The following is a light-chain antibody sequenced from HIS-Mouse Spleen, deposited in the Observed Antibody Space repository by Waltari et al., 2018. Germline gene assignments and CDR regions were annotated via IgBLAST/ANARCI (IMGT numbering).Light chain of an antibody. J-gene: IGLJ1*01. V-gene: IGLV2-14*03. CDR3: SSYTSSSTYV. Sequence: QSALTQPAPVSGSPGQSITIPCTGTSSDVGGYHSVSWYQQHPGTAPKLMIYDVSNRPSGVSNRFSGSKSGNTASLTISGLQAEDEADYYCSSYTSSSTYVFGTGTKVTVL. CDR2: DVS. CDR1: SSDVGGYHS.